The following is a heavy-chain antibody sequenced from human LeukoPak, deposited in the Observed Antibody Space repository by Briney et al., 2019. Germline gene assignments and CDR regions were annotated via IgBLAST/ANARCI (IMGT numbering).Heavy chain of an antibody. J-gene: IGHJ4*02. V-gene: IGHV1-18*01. Sequence: ASVKVSCKASGGTFSSYAISWVRQAPGQGLEWMGWISAYNGNTNYAQKLQGRVTMTTDTSTSTAYMELRSLRSDDTAVYYCARDTVRGVIPYFDYWGQGTLVTVSS. CDR3: ARDTVRGVIPYFDY. CDR1: GGTFSSYA. D-gene: IGHD3-10*01. CDR2: ISAYNGNT.